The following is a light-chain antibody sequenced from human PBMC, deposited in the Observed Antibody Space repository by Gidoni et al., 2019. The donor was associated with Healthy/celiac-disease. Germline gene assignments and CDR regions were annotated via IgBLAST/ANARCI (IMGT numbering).Light chain of an antibody. V-gene: IGKV3-20*01. CDR1: QSVSSSY. CDR2: GAS. CDR3: QQYGSSPYT. J-gene: IGKJ2*01. Sequence: EIVLTQYPGTLSLSPGERATLSCRAIQSVSSSYLAWYQQKPGQAPRLLIYGASSRATGIPDRFSGSGSGTDFTLTISRLEPEDFAVYYCQQYGSSPYTFGQGTKLEIK.